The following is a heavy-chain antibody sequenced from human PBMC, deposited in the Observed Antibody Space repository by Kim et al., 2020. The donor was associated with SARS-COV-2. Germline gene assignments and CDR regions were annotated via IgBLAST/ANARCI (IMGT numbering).Heavy chain of an antibody. CDR1: GFTFGDYG. D-gene: IGHD6-25*01. CDR3: ARVGSGYEFRGYDY. J-gene: IGHJ4*02. CDR2: INWNGGST. V-gene: IGHV3-20*04. Sequence: SLRLSCAASGFTFGDYGMNWVRQGPGKGLEWVSGINWNGGSTSYADSVKGRFTISRDNAKNSLYLQMNSLRAEDTALYYCARVGSGYEFRGYDYWGQGTLVTVSS.